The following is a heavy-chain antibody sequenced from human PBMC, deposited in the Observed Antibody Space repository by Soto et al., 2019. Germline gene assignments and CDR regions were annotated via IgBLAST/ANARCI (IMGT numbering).Heavy chain of an antibody. J-gene: IGHJ6*02. Sequence: ESLRLSCISSGFTFRTYTMNWVRQAPGKGLEWVSGIRGFSPYTFYAESVKGRFTISRDNAKNSLYLQMDSLRAEDTAVYYCARDRGYDAHDYYYNAMDVWGQGTTVTVSS. D-gene: IGHD3-10*01. V-gene: IGHV3-21*01. CDR2: IRGFSPYT. CDR1: GFTFRTYT. CDR3: ARDRGYDAHDYYYNAMDV.